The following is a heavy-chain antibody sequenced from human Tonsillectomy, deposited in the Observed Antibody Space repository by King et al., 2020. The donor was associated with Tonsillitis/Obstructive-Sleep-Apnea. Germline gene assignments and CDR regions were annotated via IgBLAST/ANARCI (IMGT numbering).Heavy chain of an antibody. CDR3: ARGGEVRGAMRYYFDY. CDR1: GFTVSSNY. J-gene: IGHJ4*02. D-gene: IGHD3-10*01. Sequence: EQLVQSGGGLVQPGGSLRLSCAASGFTVSSNYMSWVRQAPGKGLAWVSVIYSGGSTYYADSVKGRFTISRDNSKNTLYLQMNSLRAEDTAVYYCARGGEVRGAMRYYFDYWGQGTLVTVSS. V-gene: IGHV3-66*01. CDR2: IYSGGST.